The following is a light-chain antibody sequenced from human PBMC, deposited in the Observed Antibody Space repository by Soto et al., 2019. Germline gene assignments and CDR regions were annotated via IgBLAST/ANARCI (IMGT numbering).Light chain of an antibody. CDR2: AAS. CDR3: QQSYSIPTWT. Sequence: DIPMAQSPSSLSASVEDRVIITCRASQSISNHLNWYQQKPGKAPKLLIFAASSLQSGVPSRFSGSRSGPDFTLTISSLQPEDFATYYCQQSYSIPTWTFGQGTKVDIK. V-gene: IGKV1-39*01. J-gene: IGKJ1*01. CDR1: QSISNH.